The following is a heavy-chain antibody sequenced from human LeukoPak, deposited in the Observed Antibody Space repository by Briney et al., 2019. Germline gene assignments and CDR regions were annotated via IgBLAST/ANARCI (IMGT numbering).Heavy chain of an antibody. CDR3: ARGGDYKSYYYYMNV. CDR2: ISWNSGSI. Sequence: GGSLRLSCAASGFTVSSNYMNWVRQAPGKGLEWVSGISWNSGSIGYADSVKGRFTISRDNAKNSLYLQMNSLRAEDTAVYYCARGGDYKSYYYYMNVWGKGTTVTVSS. CDR1: GFTVSSNY. D-gene: IGHD4-17*01. J-gene: IGHJ6*03. V-gene: IGHV3-9*01.